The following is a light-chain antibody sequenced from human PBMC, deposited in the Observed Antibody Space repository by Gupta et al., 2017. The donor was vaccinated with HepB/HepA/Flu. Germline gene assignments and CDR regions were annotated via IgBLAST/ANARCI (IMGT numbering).Light chain of an antibody. CDR1: SSNIGAGYD. V-gene: IGLV1-40*01. Sequence: QSVLTQPPSVSGAPGQRVTISCTGSSSNIGAGYDVHWYQQLPGTDPKLLIYGNSNRPSGVPDRFSCAKSGASASLAITGLQAEDEADDYCQSYDSSLSGSWVFGGGTKLTVL. CDR3: QSYDSSLSGSWV. CDR2: GNS. J-gene: IGLJ3*02.